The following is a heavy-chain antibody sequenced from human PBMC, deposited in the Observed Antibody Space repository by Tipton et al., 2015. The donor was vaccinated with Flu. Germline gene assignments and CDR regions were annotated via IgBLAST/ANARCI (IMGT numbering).Heavy chain of an antibody. CDR3: ARHGSGSGSYSSQYYYYYDLDV. J-gene: IGHJ6*02. D-gene: IGHD3-10*01. CDR2: IYPTDSET. CDR1: GYSFTNYW. Sequence: QLVQSGAEVKKPGESLKISCNASGYSFTNYWIGWVRQRPGKGLEWMGIIYPTDSETTYSPSFRGHVTISVDKSTNTAYLRWSSLTASDSAVYYCARHGSGSGSYSSQYYYYYDLDVWGQGTAVTVSS. V-gene: IGHV5-51*01.